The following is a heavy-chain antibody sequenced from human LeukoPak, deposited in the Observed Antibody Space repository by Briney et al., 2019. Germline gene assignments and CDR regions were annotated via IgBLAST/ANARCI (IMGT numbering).Heavy chain of an antibody. J-gene: IGHJ6*02. CDR1: GDRVSSNSAA. V-gene: IGHV6-1*01. CDR2: TYYRYRWYD. D-gene: IGHD2-21*01. Sequence: SQTLSLTCAISGDRVSSNSAAWNWIRQSPSRGLEWLGRTYYRYRWYDEFAESVKSRITIHPDTSKNQFSLQLNSVTPEDTAVYFCARGRIAYYGLDVWGQGTTVTVSS. CDR3: ARGRIAYYGLDV.